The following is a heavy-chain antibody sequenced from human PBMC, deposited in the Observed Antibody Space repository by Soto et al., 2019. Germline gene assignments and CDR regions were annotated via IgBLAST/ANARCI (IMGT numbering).Heavy chain of an antibody. CDR1: GATVSSNSAA. D-gene: IGHD6-6*01. CDR3: ARERGSSFDY. J-gene: IGHJ4*02. Sequence: QVQLQQSGPGLVKPSQTLSLTCAISGATVSSNSAAWNWLRQSPSSGLEWLGRTYYRSKWYNDSAVSVKSRITINPDTSKNQCALQLNAVTPEDTAVYYCARERGSSFDYWGQGTLVTVSS. CDR2: TYYRSKWYN. V-gene: IGHV6-1*01.